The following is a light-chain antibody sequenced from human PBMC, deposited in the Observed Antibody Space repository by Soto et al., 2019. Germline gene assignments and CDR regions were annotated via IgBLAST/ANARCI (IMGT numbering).Light chain of an antibody. V-gene: IGLV1-40*01. CDR2: GNS. CDR3: LSYDSGLRGSV. CDR1: SSNIGAGYD. Sequence: QSVLTKPPSVSGAPGQRVTISCTGSSSNIGAGYDVHWYQQLPGTAPKLLIYGNSNRPAGLPDRFSGSNTGTSASLAITGLQAEDEAVYYYLSYDSGLRGSVFGGATQLTVL. J-gene: IGLJ2*01.